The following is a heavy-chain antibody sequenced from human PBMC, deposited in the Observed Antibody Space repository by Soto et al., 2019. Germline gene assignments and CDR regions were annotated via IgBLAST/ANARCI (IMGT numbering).Heavy chain of an antibody. CDR1: GVSISSGNW. CDR2: VYNDGSA. CDR3: ARLVYDSGFYNSLTN. J-gene: IGHJ4*02. D-gene: IGHD3-22*01. Sequence: PSETLSLTCDVSGVSISSGNWWSWVRQPPGKGLEWIAEVYNDGSANYHPSLESRATISVDRSKNQFSLRLSSVTAADTGKYYCARLVYDSGFYNSLTNWGQGTLVTVSS. V-gene: IGHV4-4*02.